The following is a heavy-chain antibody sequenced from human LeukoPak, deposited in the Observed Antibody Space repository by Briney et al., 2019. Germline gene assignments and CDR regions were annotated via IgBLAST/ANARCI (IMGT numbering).Heavy chain of an antibody. Sequence: GGSLRLSCAASGFIFSSYAMSWVRQAPGKGLEWVSAISGSGGSTYYADSVKGRFTISRDNSKNTLYLQMNSLRAEDTAVYYCARETQTFDSSSGVFDYWGQGTLVTVSS. CDR2: ISGSGGST. CDR1: GFIFSSYA. V-gene: IGHV3-23*01. J-gene: IGHJ4*02. D-gene: IGHD6-13*01. CDR3: ARETQTFDSSSGVFDY.